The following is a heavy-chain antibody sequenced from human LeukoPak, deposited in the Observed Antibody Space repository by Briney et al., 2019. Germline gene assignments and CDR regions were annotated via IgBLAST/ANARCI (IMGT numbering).Heavy chain of an antibody. CDR2: IYSSGST. Sequence: SETLSLTCTVSGVSISSSSYYWGWIRQPPGKGLEWIGSIYSSGSTYYNSSLKSRVTISVDTSKNQISLKVRSATAADTAVYYCARTTEDCSSTSCYQYWFDPWGQGTLVTVSS. J-gene: IGHJ5*02. D-gene: IGHD2-2*01. CDR1: GVSISSSSYY. V-gene: IGHV4-39*07. CDR3: ARTTEDCSSTSCYQYWFDP.